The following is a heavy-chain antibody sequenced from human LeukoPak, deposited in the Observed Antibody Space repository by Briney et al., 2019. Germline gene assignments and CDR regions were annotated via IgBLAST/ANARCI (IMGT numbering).Heavy chain of an antibody. CDR1: GFTFSSYS. J-gene: IGHJ4*02. D-gene: IGHD2-15*01. CDR3: ARDRGGSYSAIDY. Sequence: GSLRLSCAASGFTFSSYSLNWVRQAPGKGLEWVSFISSSSITIYYADSVKGQFTISRDNAEKSLYLQMNSLRAEDTAVYYCARDRGGSYSAIDYWGQGTLVTVSS. CDR2: ISSSSITI. V-gene: IGHV3-48*04.